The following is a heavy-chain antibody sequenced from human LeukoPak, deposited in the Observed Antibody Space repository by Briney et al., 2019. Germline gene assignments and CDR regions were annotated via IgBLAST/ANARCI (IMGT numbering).Heavy chain of an antibody. J-gene: IGHJ4*02. CDR1: GFTFSRYW. D-gene: IGHD3-10*01. V-gene: IGHV3-7*01. CDR2: IKQDGSEK. Sequence: PGGSLRLSCAASGFTFSRYWMSWVRQAPGKGLEWVANIKQDGSEKYYVDSVKGRFTISRDNAKNSLYLQMSSLTAEDTAIFYCARLLVYNSGGEAFDYWGRGTLVTVSS. CDR3: ARLLVYNSGGEAFDY.